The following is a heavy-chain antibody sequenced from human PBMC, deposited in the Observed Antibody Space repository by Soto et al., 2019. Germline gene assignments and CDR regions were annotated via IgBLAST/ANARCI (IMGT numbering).Heavy chain of an antibody. D-gene: IGHD3-10*01. V-gene: IGHV1-2*02. CDR2: INPNSGGT. J-gene: IGHJ4*02. Sequence: ASVKVSCKASGYTFTGYYMHWVRQAPGQGLEWMGWINPNSGGTNYAQKFQGRTTMTRDTSISTAYMELSRLRSDDTAVYYCARTRYGSGSPIDYWGQGTLVTVSS. CDR3: ARTRYGSGSPIDY. CDR1: GYTFTGYY.